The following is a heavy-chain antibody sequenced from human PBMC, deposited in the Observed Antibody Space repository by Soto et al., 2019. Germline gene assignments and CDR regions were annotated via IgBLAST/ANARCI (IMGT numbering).Heavy chain of an antibody. J-gene: IGHJ6*03. V-gene: IGHV3-53*04. CDR3: ARALPVLSPPYYMDV. D-gene: IGHD3-16*02. CDR1: GFTVSSNY. CDR2: IYSGGST. Sequence: PGGSLRLSCAASGFTVSSNYMSWVRQAPGKGLEWVSVIYSGGSTYYADSVKGRFTISRHNSKNTLYLQMNSLRAEDTAVYYCARALPVLSPPYYMDVWGKGTTVTVSS.